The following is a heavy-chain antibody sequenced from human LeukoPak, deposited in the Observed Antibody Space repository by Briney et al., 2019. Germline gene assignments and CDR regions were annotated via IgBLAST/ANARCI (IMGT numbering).Heavy chain of an antibody. J-gene: IGHJ3*02. Sequence: SETLSLTCAVYGESLSGYYWSWIRQPPGKGLEWIGEINHSGSTNYNPSLKSRVTISVDTSKNQFSLRLSSVTAADTAVYYCARRYCTGGTCYSDRGAFDIWGQGTMVTVSS. CDR2: INHSGST. D-gene: IGHD2-15*01. CDR1: GESLSGYY. V-gene: IGHV4-34*01. CDR3: ARRYCTGGTCYSDRGAFDI.